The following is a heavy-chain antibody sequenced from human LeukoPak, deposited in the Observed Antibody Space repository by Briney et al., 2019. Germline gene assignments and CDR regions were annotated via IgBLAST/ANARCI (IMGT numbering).Heavy chain of an antibody. CDR3: ARVGAYAFDI. J-gene: IGHJ3*02. D-gene: IGHD3-10*01. CDR2: ITSRGSSI. V-gene: IGHV3-11*01. Sequence: GGSLRLSCAASGFPFSDYYMSWIRQAPGKGLEWVSYITSRGSSIYYADSVKGRSTISRDNAKNSLYLQMNSLRAEDTAVYYCARVGAYAFDIWGQGTMVTVSS. CDR1: GFPFSDYY.